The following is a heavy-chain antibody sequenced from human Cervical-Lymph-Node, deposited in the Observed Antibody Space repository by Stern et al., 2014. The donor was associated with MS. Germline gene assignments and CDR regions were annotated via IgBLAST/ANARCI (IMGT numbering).Heavy chain of an antibody. CDR3: AKDINLRGTYYFDY. V-gene: IGHV3-9*01. CDR1: GFTFDDYA. D-gene: IGHD2-15*01. J-gene: IGHJ4*02. CDR2: ISWNSGNI. Sequence: QLVESGGGLVQPGRSLRLSCAASGFTFDDYAMHWVRQAPGKGLAWVSGISWNSGNIGYADSVKGRFTISRDNAKNSLYLQMNSLRAEDTALYYCAKDINLRGTYYFDYWGQGTLVTVSS.